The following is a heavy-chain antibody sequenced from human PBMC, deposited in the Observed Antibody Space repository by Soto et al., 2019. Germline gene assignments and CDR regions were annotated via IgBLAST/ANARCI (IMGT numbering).Heavy chain of an antibody. J-gene: IGHJ6*02. CDR1: GDSVSSNSAA. D-gene: IGHD6-13*01. CDR2: TYYRSKWYN. V-gene: IGHV6-1*01. CDR3: AREGQQLRLWYYGMDV. Sequence: PSQTLSLTCVISGDSVSSNSAAWNWIRQSPSRGLEWLGRTYYRSKWYNDYAVSVKSRITINPDTSKNQFSLQLNSVTPEDTAVYYCAREGQQLRLWYYGMDVWGQGTTVTVSS.